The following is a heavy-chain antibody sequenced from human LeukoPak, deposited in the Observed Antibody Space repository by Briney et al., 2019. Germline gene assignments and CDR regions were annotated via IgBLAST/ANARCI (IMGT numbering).Heavy chain of an antibody. V-gene: IGHV1-2*02. D-gene: IGHD2-15*01. CDR3: ARVLPYCRGGSCYLGY. J-gene: IGHJ4*02. Sequence: GASVKVSCKASGYTFTGYYMHWLRQAPGQGLEWMGWINPNSGGTNYAQKFQGRVIMTRDTSISTAYMELSRLRSDDTAVYYCARVLPYCRGGSCYLGYWGQGTLVTVSS. CDR2: INPNSGGT. CDR1: GYTFTGYY.